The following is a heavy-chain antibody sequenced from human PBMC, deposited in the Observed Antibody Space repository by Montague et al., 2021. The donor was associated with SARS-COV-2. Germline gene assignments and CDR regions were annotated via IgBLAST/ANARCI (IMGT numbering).Heavy chain of an antibody. Sequence: CAISGDSVSSNTVTWNWIRQSPSRGLEWLGRTYYRSKWYHDYAISLKSRITINPDTSKNQFSLQLSSVAPEDTAVFYCARTTTRMLYPENAFDIWGQGTMVTVSS. CDR1: GDSVSSNTVT. D-gene: IGHD2-15*01. CDR3: ARTTTRMLYPENAFDI. CDR2: TYYRSKWYH. J-gene: IGHJ3*02. V-gene: IGHV6-1*01.